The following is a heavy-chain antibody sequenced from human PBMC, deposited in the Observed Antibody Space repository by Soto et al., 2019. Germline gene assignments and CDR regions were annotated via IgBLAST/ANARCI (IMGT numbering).Heavy chain of an antibody. V-gene: IGHV1-18*04. CDR3: ASAGGSTAARHFEY. J-gene: IGHJ4*02. D-gene: IGHD6-6*01. CDR1: GYMFTTYG. CDR2: VSAYNGNK. Sequence: ASVKVSCKASGYMFTTYGISWVRQVPGQGLEWMAWVSAYNGNKKYAQKFQDRITMTIDTSTSTVSMEFRSLTPDDTAIYYWASAGGSTAARHFEYWGQGPLVIVSS.